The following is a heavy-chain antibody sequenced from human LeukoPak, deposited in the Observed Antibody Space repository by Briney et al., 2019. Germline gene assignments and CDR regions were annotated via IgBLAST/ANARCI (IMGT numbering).Heavy chain of an antibody. J-gene: IGHJ6*03. CDR2: IYHSGST. V-gene: IGHV4-38-2*02. CDR3: ARLLVHYYYYYMDV. CDR1: GYSISSGYY. Sequence: SETLSLTCTVSGYSISSGYYWGWIRQPPGKGLEWIGSIYHSGSTYYNPSLKSRVTISVDTSKNPFSLKLSSVTAADTAVYYCARLLVHYYYYYMDVWGKATTVTVSS. D-gene: IGHD3-3*01.